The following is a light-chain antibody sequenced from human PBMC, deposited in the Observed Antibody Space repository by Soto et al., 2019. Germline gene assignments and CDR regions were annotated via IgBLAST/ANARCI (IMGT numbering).Light chain of an antibody. CDR3: SSYTSTSTYV. CDR1: SSDVGAYNY. CDR2: HVS. V-gene: IGLV2-14*01. Sequence: QSALTQPASVSGSPGQSITISCTGTSSDVGAYNYVSWYQQYPGKAPRLIIYHVSNLPSGVSDRFSGSKSGSSASLTISGLQAEDEADYYCSSYTSTSTYVFGTGTKLTVL. J-gene: IGLJ1*01.